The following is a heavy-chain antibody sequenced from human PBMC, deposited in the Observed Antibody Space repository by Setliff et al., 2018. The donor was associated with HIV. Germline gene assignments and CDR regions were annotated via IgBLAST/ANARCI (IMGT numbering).Heavy chain of an antibody. CDR1: GFTFSSFG. V-gene: IGHV3-23*01. CDR2: ISGSGGST. Sequence: GGSLRLSCAASGFTFSSFGMSWVRQAPGKGLEWVSGISGSGGSTYYADSVKGRFTISRDNSKNTLYLQMHSLRAEDTAVYYCARDTMWAFDIWGQGTLVTVSS. D-gene: IGHD3-10*02. CDR3: ARDTMWAFDI. J-gene: IGHJ3*02.